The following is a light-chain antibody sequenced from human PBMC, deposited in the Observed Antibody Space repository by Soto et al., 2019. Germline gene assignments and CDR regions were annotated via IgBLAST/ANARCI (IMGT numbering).Light chain of an antibody. CDR2: DTS. J-gene: IGKJ5*01. CDR3: QQYGTSEII. V-gene: IGKV3-20*01. CDR1: QSLTNSF. Sequence: EFLLTQSPGTLSLSPGERATLSCRASQSLTNSFMAWYQQKPGQAPRLLIYDTSSRASGIPERFSGSGSGTDCTLTISRLETEDFEVFYCQQYGTSEIIFGQGTRLEIK.